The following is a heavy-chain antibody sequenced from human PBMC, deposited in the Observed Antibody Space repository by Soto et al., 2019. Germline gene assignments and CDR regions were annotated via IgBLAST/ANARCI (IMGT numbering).Heavy chain of an antibody. CDR1: GGSISTYY. J-gene: IGHJ4*02. D-gene: IGHD5-18*01. V-gene: IGHV4-59*01. Sequence: SETLSLTCTVSGGSISTYYWSWIRQPPGNGLQWIGYISSSGTTNYNPSLKSRVTMSVDTSKNQFSLKLSSVTAADTAVYYCARIGSYNFNYCGQGTLVTVSS. CDR2: ISSSGTT. CDR3: ARIGSYNFNY.